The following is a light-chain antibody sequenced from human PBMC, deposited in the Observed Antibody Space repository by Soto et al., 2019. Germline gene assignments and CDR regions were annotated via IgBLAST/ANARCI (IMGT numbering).Light chain of an antibody. Sequence: DLQMTQSPSSLSASVGDRVTITCRASQSISSFLNWYQQKPGKAPKLLIFAASSLQSGVPSRFSGSGSLTHFTLIISSLQPEDFASYYCQQSYSTPWTFGQGTKV. CDR2: AAS. V-gene: IGKV1-39*01. CDR3: QQSYSTPWT. CDR1: QSISSF. J-gene: IGKJ1*01.